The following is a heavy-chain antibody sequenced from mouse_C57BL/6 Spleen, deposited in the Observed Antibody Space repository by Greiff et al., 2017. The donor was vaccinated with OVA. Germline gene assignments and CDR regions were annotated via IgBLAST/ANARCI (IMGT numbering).Heavy chain of an antibody. CDR1: GYSITSGYY. D-gene: IGHD2-2*01. V-gene: IGHV3-6*01. CDR2: ISYDGSN. CDR3: ARGVMVTYWYFDV. J-gene: IGHJ1*03. Sequence: EVKLVESGPGLVKPSQSLSLTCSVTGYSITSGYYWNWIRQFPGNKLEWMGYISYDGSNNYNPSLKNRISITRDTSKNQFFLKLNSVTTEDTATYYCARGVMVTYWYFDVWGTGTTVTVSS.